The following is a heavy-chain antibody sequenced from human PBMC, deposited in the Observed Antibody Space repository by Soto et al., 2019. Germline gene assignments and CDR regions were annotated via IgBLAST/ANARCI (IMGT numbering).Heavy chain of an antibody. CDR1: GGTFSTHA. V-gene: IGHV1-69*01. CDR3: ARAAFRSGYYGYYCGMDC. Sequence: QVQLVQSGAEVKKPGSSVKVSCKASGGTFSTHAISWVRQAPGQGLEWLGGIIPTLGTPNYAQKFQGRVTVTADEYTSTAYMELSRLTSEDTAVYYWARAAFRSGYYGYYCGMDCWGQGTAVNV. J-gene: IGHJ6*02. CDR2: IIPTLGTP. D-gene: IGHD3-3*01.